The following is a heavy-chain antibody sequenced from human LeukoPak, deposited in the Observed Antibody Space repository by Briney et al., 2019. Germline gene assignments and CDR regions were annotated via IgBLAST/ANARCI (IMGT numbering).Heavy chain of an antibody. CDR3: ARWYYYDSSGYYRSGYFDY. Sequence: SETLSLTCTVSGGSISSYYWSWIRQPPGKGLEWNGYIYYSGSTNYNPSLKSRVTISVDTSKNQFSLKLSSVTAADTAVYYCARWYYYDSSGYYRSGYFDYWGQGTLVTVSS. V-gene: IGHV4-59*08. J-gene: IGHJ4*02. CDR2: IYYSGST. D-gene: IGHD3-22*01. CDR1: GGSISSYY.